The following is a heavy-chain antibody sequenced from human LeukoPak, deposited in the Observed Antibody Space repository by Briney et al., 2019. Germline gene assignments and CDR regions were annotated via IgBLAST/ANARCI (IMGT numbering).Heavy chain of an antibody. V-gene: IGHV1-2*02. J-gene: IGHJ5*02. CDR2: INPNSGGT. CDR3: ARDKEQQLYNWFDP. Sequence: ASVKVSCKASGYTFTGYYMHWVRQAPGQGLEWMGWINPNSGGTNYAQKFQGRVTMTRDTSISTACMELSRLRSDDTAVYYCARDKEQQLYNWFDPWGQGTLVTVSS. CDR1: GYTFTGYY. D-gene: IGHD6-13*01.